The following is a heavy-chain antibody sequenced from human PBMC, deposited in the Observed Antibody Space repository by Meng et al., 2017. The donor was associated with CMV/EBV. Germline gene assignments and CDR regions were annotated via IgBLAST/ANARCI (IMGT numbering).Heavy chain of an antibody. V-gene: IGHV3-30-3*01. D-gene: IGHD3-22*01. CDR2: ISYDGSNK. Sequence: GESLKISCATSGFSFSIYTMHWVRQAPGKGLEWVAVISYDGSNKYFADSVKGRFSISRDNSKKKMFLQMHSLRTEDTAVYYCARDSEGHDSSGSSPYYFDYWGQGTLVTVSS. CDR3: ARDSEGHDSSGSSPYYFDY. CDR1: GFSFSIYT. J-gene: IGHJ4*02.